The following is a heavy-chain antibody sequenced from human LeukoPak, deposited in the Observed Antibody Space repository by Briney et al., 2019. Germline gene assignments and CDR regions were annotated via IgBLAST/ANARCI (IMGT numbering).Heavy chain of an antibody. J-gene: IGHJ6*03. CDR1: GFTFSSYW. Sequence: GSLRLSCAASGFTFSSYWMNWIRQPPGKGLEWIGSIYYSGSTYYNPSLKSRVTISVDTSKNQFSLKLSSVTAADTAVYYCARLCTMVRGVLDVPSYHPYYYYMDVWGKGTTVTISS. V-gene: IGHV4-39*01. CDR2: IYYSGST. CDR3: ARLCTMVRGVLDVPSYHPYYYYMDV. D-gene: IGHD3-10*01.